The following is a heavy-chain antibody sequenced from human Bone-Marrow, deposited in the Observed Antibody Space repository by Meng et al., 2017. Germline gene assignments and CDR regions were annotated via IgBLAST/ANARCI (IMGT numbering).Heavy chain of an antibody. CDR2: INTDASST. CDR1: GFTFSSYN. V-gene: IGHV3-74*03. CDR3: ARVHFDY. J-gene: IGHJ4*02. Sequence: VQLVESGGGLVQPGGSLSLSCAASGFTFSSYNMHWVRQTPGEGLVWVSRINTDASSTTYADSVKGRFTISRDDAKNTLYLQMNSLRAEDTAVYYCARVHFDYWGQGTLVTVSS.